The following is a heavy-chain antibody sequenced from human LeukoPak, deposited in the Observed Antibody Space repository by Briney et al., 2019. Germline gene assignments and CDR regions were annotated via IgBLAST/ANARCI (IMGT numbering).Heavy chain of an antibody. CDR1: GFTFSSYE. D-gene: IGHD3-9*01. V-gene: IGHV3-48*03. Sequence: GGSLTLSCAASGFTFSSYEMNWVRQAPGKGLEWVSYISSIVTTIYYADSVKGRFTISRDNAKNSLYLQMNSLRAEDTAVYYCARDASKILTETFYYYYYMDVWGKGTTVTISS. CDR2: ISSIVTTI. J-gene: IGHJ6*03. CDR3: ARDASKILTETFYYYYYMDV.